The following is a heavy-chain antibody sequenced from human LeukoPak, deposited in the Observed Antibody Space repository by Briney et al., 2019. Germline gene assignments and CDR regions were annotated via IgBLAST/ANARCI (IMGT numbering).Heavy chain of an antibody. CDR1: GFTVSSNY. CDR2: IYSGGST. J-gene: IGHJ3*02. Sequence: GGSLRLSCAASGFTVSSNYMSWVRQAPGKGLEWVSVIYSGGSTFYADSVKGRFTISRDNSKNTLYLQMNSLRAEDTAVYYCAKDYGYSYGDDAFDIWGQGTMVTVSS. V-gene: IGHV3-66*01. D-gene: IGHD5-18*01. CDR3: AKDYGYSYGDDAFDI.